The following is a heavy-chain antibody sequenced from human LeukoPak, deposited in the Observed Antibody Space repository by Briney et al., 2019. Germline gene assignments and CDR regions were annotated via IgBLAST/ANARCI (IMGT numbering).Heavy chain of an antibody. Sequence: GGSLRLSCAASGFTFNSYGLHWVRQAPGKGLEWVSLIWFDGSNKFYGDSVKGRFTISRDNSKNTVYLQMDNLRAEDTAMYFCAKKGDYKNYDCWGQGALVIVSS. J-gene: IGHJ4*02. D-gene: IGHD4-11*01. CDR3: AKKGDYKNYDC. V-gene: IGHV3-33*06. CDR1: GFTFNSYG. CDR2: IWFDGSNK.